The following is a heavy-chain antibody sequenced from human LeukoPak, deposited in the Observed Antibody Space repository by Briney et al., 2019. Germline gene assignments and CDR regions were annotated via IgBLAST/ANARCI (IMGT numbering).Heavy chain of an antibody. Sequence: PGGSLRLSCEGSGFILSAHGIHWVRQAPGKGLERVALLWSGQTTGLYADSMKGRFTISRDTSTNTVYLQMNSLRAEDTAVYYCARDIWNDGNYYMDVWGRGTTVTVSS. CDR3: ARDIWNDGNYYMDV. V-gene: IGHV3-33*01. CDR1: GFILSAHG. D-gene: IGHD1-1*01. J-gene: IGHJ6*03. CDR2: LWSGQTTG.